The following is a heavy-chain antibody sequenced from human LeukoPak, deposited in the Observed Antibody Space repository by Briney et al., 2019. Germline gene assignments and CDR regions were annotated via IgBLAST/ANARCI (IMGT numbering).Heavy chain of an antibody. Sequence: SETLSLTCTVSGGSISSYYWNWIRQPPGKGLEWIGYIYYSGSTNYNPSLKSRVTISVDTSKNQFSLKLSSVTAADTAVYYCARAVGYSYPNWFDPWGQGTLVTVSS. CDR1: GGSISSYY. CDR3: ARAVGYSYPNWFDP. V-gene: IGHV4-59*08. CDR2: IYYSGST. D-gene: IGHD5-18*01. J-gene: IGHJ5*02.